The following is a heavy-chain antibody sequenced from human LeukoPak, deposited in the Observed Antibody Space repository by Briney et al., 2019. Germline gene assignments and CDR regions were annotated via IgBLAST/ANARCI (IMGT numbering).Heavy chain of an antibody. Sequence: WGSLRLSCAASGFTLRHFAMNWVRQAPGKGLECVSSIASDGDTFYAGSVKGRFTISRDISTNTLQLQMNSLRADDTAVYFCANEAHRHLDLHNWGQGTLVTVSA. V-gene: IGHV3-23*01. CDR2: IASDGDT. CDR1: GFTLRHFA. CDR3: ANEAHRHLDLHN. J-gene: IGHJ4*02.